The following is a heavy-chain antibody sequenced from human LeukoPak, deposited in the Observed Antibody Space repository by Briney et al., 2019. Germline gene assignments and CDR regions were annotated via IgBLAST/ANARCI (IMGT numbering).Heavy chain of an antibody. CDR1: GFTFSRHW. V-gene: IGHV3-74*01. Sequence: GGSLRLSCAASGFTFSRHWMHWVPQAPGKGLVWVLRSNSDGSSTNYADSVKGRFTISRDNAKNTLYLQMNSLRAEDTAVYYCASDTVDTAVGIDYWGQGTLVTVSS. J-gene: IGHJ4*02. D-gene: IGHD5-18*01. CDR2: SNSDGSST. CDR3: ASDTVDTAVGIDY.